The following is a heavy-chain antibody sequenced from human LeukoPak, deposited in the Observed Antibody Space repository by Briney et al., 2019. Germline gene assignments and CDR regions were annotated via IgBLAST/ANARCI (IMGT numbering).Heavy chain of an antibody. J-gene: IGHJ4*02. CDR3: ANDRRGIAVAGLFDY. D-gene: IGHD6-19*01. Sequence: GGSLRLSCAASGSTFSSYGMHWVRQAPGKGLEWVAVISYDGSNKYYADSVKGRFTISRDNSKNTLYLQMNSLRAEDTAVYYCANDRRGIAVAGLFDYWGQGTLVTVSS. CDR1: GSTFSSYG. CDR2: ISYDGSNK. V-gene: IGHV3-30*18.